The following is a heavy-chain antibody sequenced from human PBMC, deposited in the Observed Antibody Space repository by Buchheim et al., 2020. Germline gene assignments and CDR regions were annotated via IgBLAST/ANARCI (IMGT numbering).Heavy chain of an antibody. D-gene: IGHD4-17*01. V-gene: IGHV3-33*01. Sequence: QVQLVESGGGVVQPGRSLRLSCAASGFTFSSYGMHWVRQAPGKGLEWVAVIWYDGSNKYYADSVKGRFTLSRDNSKNTLSLQMNSLRAEDTAVYYCARDLYGDYAFDYWGQGTL. J-gene: IGHJ4*02. CDR3: ARDLYGDYAFDY. CDR2: IWYDGSNK. CDR1: GFTFSSYG.